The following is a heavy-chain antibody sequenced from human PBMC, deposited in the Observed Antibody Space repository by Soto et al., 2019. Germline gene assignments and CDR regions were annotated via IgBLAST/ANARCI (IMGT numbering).Heavy chain of an antibody. CDR3: ARGGQYQQPYQFDF. CDR1: GFTFSNFG. J-gene: IGHJ4*02. D-gene: IGHD2-2*01. Sequence: VGSLRLSCEASGFTFSNFGMSWVRQAPGKGLEWVSGLTGNGGTTYYADSVKGRFTISRDNSKNTLSLQMNSLRVYDTAVYYCARGGQYQQPYQFDFWGQGTLVTVSS. CDR2: LTGNGGTT. V-gene: IGHV3-23*01.